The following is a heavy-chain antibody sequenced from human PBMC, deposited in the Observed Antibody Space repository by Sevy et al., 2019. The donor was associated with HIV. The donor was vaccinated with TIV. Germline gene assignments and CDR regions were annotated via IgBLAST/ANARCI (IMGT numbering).Heavy chain of an antibody. Sequence: GGSLRLSCAASGFTFDDYAMHWVRQAPGKGLEWVSGISWNSGSIGYADSVKGRFTISRDNAKNSLYLQMNSLRAEDTALYYCAKDFIPKRPHSSSWGLFDYWGQGTLVTVSS. CDR2: ISWNSGSI. CDR3: AKDFIPKRPHSSSWGLFDY. J-gene: IGHJ4*02. V-gene: IGHV3-9*01. D-gene: IGHD6-6*01. CDR1: GFTFDDYA.